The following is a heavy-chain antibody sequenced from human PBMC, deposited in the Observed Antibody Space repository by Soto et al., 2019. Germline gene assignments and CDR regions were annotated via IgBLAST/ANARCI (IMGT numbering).Heavy chain of an antibody. V-gene: IGHV3-23*01. CDR3: LASSQWLVNFDY. D-gene: IGHD6-19*01. J-gene: IGHJ4*02. Sequence: GSLRLSCAASGFTFSSYAMSWVRQAPGKGLEWVSAISGSGGSTYYADSVKGRFTISRDNSKNTLYLQMNSLRAEDTAVYYCLASSQWLVNFDYWGQGTLVTVSS. CDR1: GFTFSSYA. CDR2: ISGSGGST.